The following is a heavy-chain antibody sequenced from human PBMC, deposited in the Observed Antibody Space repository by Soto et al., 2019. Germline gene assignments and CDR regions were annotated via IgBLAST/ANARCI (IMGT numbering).Heavy chain of an antibody. CDR3: ARDADTTGHYSHFDL. CDR1: GFTFSYYG. J-gene: IGHJ4*02. CDR2: MHTGGNEK. Sequence: QVQLVESGGGVAQPGGSLRLSCAASGFTFSYYGFHWVRQAPGKGLEWVAVMHTGGNEKYYVDSVKGRFTVSRDDSRNMVYLEMSGLRAEDTADYFCARDADTTGHYSHFDLWGRGALVAVS. V-gene: IGHV3-33*08. D-gene: IGHD3-9*01.